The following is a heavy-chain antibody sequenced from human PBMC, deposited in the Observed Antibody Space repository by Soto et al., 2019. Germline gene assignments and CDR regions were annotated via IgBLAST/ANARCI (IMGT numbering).Heavy chain of an antibody. CDR2: INHSGST. V-gene: IGHV4-34*01. D-gene: IGHD6-13*01. Sequence: SETLSLTCAVYGGSFSGYYWSWIRQPPGKGLEWIGEINHSGSTNYNPSLKSRVTISVDTSKNQFSLKLSSVTAADTAVYYCARGLGAAGRLSRVDPWGQGTLVTVSS. CDR3: ARGLGAAGRLSRVDP. J-gene: IGHJ5*02. CDR1: GGSFSGYY.